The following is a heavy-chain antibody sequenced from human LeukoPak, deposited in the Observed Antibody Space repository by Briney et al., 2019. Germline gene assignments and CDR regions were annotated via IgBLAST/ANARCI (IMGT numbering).Heavy chain of an antibody. D-gene: IGHD2-15*01. CDR1: GFTFSNYS. V-gene: IGHV3-21*01. J-gene: IGHJ3*02. CDR2: ISTGSSYI. Sequence: GGSLRLSCAASGFTFSNYSMNWVRQAPGKGLEWVSSISTGSSYIYYADSVKGRFTISRDNAKNTLFLQMNSLRAEDTAVYYCAKEASDIVVVVAVNDAFDIWGQGTMVTVSS. CDR3: AKEASDIVVVVAVNDAFDI.